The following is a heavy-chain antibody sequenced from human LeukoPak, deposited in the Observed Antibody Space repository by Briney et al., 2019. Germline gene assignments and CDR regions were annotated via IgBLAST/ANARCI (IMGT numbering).Heavy chain of an antibody. J-gene: IGHJ5*02. CDR1: GGSFSGYY. D-gene: IGHD3-3*01. CDR3: ARDSGFWSGYYPNWFDP. Sequence: SETLSLTCAVYGGSFSGYYWSWIRQPPGKGLEWIGEINHSGSTNYNPSLKSRVTISVDTSKNQFSLKLSSVTAADTAVYYCARDSGFWSGYYPNWFDPWGQGTLVTVSS. CDR2: INHSGST. V-gene: IGHV4-34*01.